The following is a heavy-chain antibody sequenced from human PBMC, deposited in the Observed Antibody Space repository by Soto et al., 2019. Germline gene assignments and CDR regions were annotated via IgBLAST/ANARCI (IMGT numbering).Heavy chain of an antibody. CDR2: IIPIFGTA. Sequence: SVKVSCKASGGTFSSYAISWVRQAPGQGLEWMGGIIPIFGTANYAQKFQGRVTITADTSASTAYMELSSLRSEDTAVYYCARGIGYCSSTSCYTGWFDPWGQGTLVTVSS. V-gene: IGHV1-69*06. D-gene: IGHD2-2*02. CDR1: GGTFSSYA. CDR3: ARGIGYCSSTSCYTGWFDP. J-gene: IGHJ5*02.